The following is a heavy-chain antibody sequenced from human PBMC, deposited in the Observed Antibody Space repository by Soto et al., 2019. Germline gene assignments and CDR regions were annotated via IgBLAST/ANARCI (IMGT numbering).Heavy chain of an antibody. Sequence: EVQLVESGGGLVQPGGSLRLSCAGSGFIFSNYWMHWVRQAPGKGLEWVSRIDHDGPTDYADSVRGRFTISRDNAESTLYLQMNSLRPEATAVYYWVRDSHGDYWGQGTLVTVSS. CDR3: VRDSHGDY. CDR1: GFIFSNYW. J-gene: IGHJ4*02. V-gene: IGHV3-74*01. CDR2: IDHDGPT.